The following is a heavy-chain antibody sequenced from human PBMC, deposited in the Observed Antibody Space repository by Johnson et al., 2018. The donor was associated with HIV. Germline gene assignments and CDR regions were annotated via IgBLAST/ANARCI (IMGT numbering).Heavy chain of an antibody. CDR2: ISYDGSNK. Sequence: QLVESGGGVVQPGRSLRLSCAASGFTFSSYAMHWVRQAPGKGLEWVAVISYDGSNKYYADSVKGRFTISRDNSKNTLYLQMNSLRAEDTAVYYCARAKSTVVLHDAFDIWGQGTMVTVSS. V-gene: IGHV3-30-3*01. CDR3: ARAKSTVVLHDAFDI. J-gene: IGHJ3*02. CDR1: GFTFSSYA. D-gene: IGHD4-23*01.